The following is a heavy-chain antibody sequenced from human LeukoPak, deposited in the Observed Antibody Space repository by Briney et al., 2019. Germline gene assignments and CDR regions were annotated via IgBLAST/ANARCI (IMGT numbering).Heavy chain of an antibody. CDR2: IYYSGST. CDR3: ARGVSGSYYYFDY. Sequence: PSETLSLTCTVSGVSISSYYWSWIRQPPGKGLEWVGYIYYSGSTNYNPSLKSRVSISVDTSKNQFSLKLSSVTAADTASYCRARGVSGSYYYFDYWGQETLVTVSS. D-gene: IGHD3-10*01. CDR1: GVSISSYY. V-gene: IGHV4-59*01. J-gene: IGHJ4*02.